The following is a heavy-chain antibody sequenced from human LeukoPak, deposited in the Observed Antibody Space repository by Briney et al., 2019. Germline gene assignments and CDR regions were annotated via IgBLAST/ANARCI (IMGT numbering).Heavy chain of an antibody. D-gene: IGHD6-13*01. J-gene: IGHJ4*02. CDR2: INPNSGGT. V-gene: IGHV1-2*04. CDR1: GYTFTDYY. Sequence: ASVKVSCKASGYTFTDYYMHWVRQAPGQGLEWMGWINPNSGGTNYAQKFQGWVTMTRDTSISTAYMELSRLRSDDTAVYYCAREVSRIAAAGREDYFDYWGQGTLVTVSS. CDR3: AREVSRIAAAGREDYFDY.